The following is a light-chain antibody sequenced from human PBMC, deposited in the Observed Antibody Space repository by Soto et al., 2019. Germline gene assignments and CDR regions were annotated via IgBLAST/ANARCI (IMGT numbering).Light chain of an antibody. Sequence: SYELTXPPPGSLAPGPTARITRAGNHIGSQSVHWYQQKPGQAPVLVVYEDSDRPSEIPERFSCSKSGNTAILTISRVEAGDEADYYCQVWDSSSDFYVFGTGTKVTVL. CDR1: HIGSQS. CDR3: QVWDSSSDFYV. CDR2: EDS. J-gene: IGLJ1*01. V-gene: IGLV3-21*02.